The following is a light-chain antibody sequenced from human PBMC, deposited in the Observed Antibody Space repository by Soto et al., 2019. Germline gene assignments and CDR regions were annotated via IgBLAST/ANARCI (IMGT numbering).Light chain of an antibody. V-gene: IGKV1-5*03. J-gene: IGKJ1*01. CDR2: KAS. CDR1: QSISSW. CDR3: QQYSSYWT. Sequence: DIQMTQSPSTLSASVGDRVTSTCRASQSISSWLAWFQQKPGKAPKLLIHKASSLESGVPSRFSGSGSGTEFTLTISSLQPDDFAAYYCQQYSSYWTFGQGTQVEVK.